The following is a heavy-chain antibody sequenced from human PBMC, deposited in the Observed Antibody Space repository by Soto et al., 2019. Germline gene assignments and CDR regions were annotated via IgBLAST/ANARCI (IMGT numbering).Heavy chain of an antibody. CDR2: IYAGTIT. D-gene: IGHD3-22*01. V-gene: IGHV3-53*01. CDR1: GVTVSSYY. Sequence: GGALGLCCAVSGVTVSSYYMSWVRQAAGKGLEWVSVIYAGTITYYADSVKGRFTIYRDNSKNTLNLEMNSLRVEDTAVYYCARIPYDNSGTIFDYWGQGTLVPVSS. J-gene: IGHJ4*02. CDR3: ARIPYDNSGTIFDY.